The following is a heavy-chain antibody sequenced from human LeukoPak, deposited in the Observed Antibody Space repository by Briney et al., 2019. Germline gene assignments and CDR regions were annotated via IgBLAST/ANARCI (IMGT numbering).Heavy chain of an antibody. CDR3: ARSLYLGIAAAGPYNWFGP. CDR2: INPNSGGT. CDR1: GYTFTGYY. V-gene: IGHV1-2*06. D-gene: IGHD6-13*01. J-gene: IGHJ5*02. Sequence: ASVKVSCKASGYTFTGYYMHWVRQAPGQGLEWMGRINPNSGGTNYAQKFQGRVTMTRDTSISTAYTELSRLRSDDTAVYYCARSLYLGIAAAGPYNWFGPWGQGTLVTVSS.